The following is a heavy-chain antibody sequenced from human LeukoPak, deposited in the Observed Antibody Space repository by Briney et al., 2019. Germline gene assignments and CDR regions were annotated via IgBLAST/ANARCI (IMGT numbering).Heavy chain of an antibody. D-gene: IGHD6-19*01. J-gene: IGHJ4*02. CDR3: ARDNGIAVAGPRFDY. Sequence: SETLSLTCTVSGGSISSYYWRWIRQPPGKGLEWIGYIYYSGSTNYNPSLKSRVTISVDTSKNQFSLKLSSVTAADTAVYYCARDNGIAVAGPRFDYWGQGTLVTVSS. V-gene: IGHV4-59*01. CDR1: GGSISSYY. CDR2: IYYSGST.